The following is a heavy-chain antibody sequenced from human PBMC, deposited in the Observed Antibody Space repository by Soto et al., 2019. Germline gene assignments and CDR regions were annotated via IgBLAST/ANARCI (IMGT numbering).Heavy chain of an antibody. CDR3: ARVGIAVAGKNNWFDP. J-gene: IGHJ5*02. Sequence: SQTLSLTCAISGDSVSSNSAAWNWIRQSPSRGLEWLGRTYYRSKWYNDYAVSVKSRITINPDTSKNQLSLQLNSVTPEDTAVYYCARVGIAVAGKNNWFDPWGEGTLITVP. V-gene: IGHV6-1*01. CDR2: TYYRSKWYN. D-gene: IGHD6-19*01. CDR1: GDSVSSNSAA.